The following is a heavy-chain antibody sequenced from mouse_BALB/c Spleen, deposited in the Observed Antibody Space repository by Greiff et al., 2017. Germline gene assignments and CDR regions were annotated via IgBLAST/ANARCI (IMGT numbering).Heavy chain of an antibody. CDR1: GFTFSSYT. V-gene: IGHV5-6-4*01. CDR2: ISSGGSYT. D-gene: IGHD1-1*01. Sequence: EVKLVESGGGLVKPGGSLKLSCAASGFTFSSYTMSWVRQTPEKRLEWVATISSGGSYTYYPDSVKGRFTISRDNAKNTLYLQMSSLKSEDTAMYYCTRADYGSSSSFAYWGQGTLVTVSA. CDR3: TRADYGSSSSFAY. J-gene: IGHJ3*01.